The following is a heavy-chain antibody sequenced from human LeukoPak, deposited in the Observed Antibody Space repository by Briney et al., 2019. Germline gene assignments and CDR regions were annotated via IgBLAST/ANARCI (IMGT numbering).Heavy chain of an antibody. D-gene: IGHD2/OR15-2a*01. CDR1: GGSLINYY. Sequence: SETLSLTCAVYGGSLINYYWSWIRQSPGKGLEWIGDINHSGGTSYNPALRSRVTMSIDPSRNQFYLKINSVTASDTAVYYCAMVLWQSARPGPWDQGSLVTVSS. V-gene: IGHV4-34*01. CDR2: INHSGGT. CDR3: AMVLWQSARPGP. J-gene: IGHJ5*02.